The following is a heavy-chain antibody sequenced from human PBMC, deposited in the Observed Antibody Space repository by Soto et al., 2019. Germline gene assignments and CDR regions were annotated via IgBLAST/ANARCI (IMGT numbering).Heavy chain of an antibody. Sequence: QVQLVESGGGLVKPGGSLRLSCAASGIVFSDYMSWVRQAPGKGLEWLSYISGSGRTIYSAGSVKGRFTISRANATNSLYLQTNNVRIEDTAVYYCARSPFPWGWFDPWGPGTLVTVPS. J-gene: IGHJ5*02. CDR1: GIVFSDY. CDR2: ISGSGRTI. CDR3: ARSPFPWGWFDP. V-gene: IGHV3-11*01. D-gene: IGHD3-16*01.